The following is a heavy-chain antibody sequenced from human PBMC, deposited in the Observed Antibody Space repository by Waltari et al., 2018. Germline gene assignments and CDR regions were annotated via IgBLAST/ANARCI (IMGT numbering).Heavy chain of an antibody. J-gene: IGHJ3*02. D-gene: IGHD3-22*01. V-gene: IGHV1-69*01. CDR2: IIPIFGTA. CDR1: GGTFSSYA. Sequence: QVQLVQSGAEVKKPGSSVKVSCKASGGTFSSYAISWVRQAPGQGLEWMGGIIPIFGTANYEQKFQGRVTITADESTSTAYMGLSSLRAEDTAVYYCASRVYYDSSGYDAFDIWGQGTMVTVSS. CDR3: ASRVYYDSSGYDAFDI.